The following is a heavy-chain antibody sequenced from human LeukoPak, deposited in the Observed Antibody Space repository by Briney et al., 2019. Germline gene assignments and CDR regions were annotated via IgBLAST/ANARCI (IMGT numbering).Heavy chain of an antibody. CDR1: GGSISTYY. D-gene: IGHD6-19*01. CDR3: ARPSIAVAGTGDFDY. J-gene: IGHJ4*02. Sequence: SETLSLTCTVSGGSISTYYWSWIRQPPGKGLEWIGSIYYSGSTYYNPSLKSRVTISVDTSKNQFSLKLSSVTAADTAVYYCARPSIAVAGTGDFDYWGQGTLVTVSS. V-gene: IGHV4-39*01. CDR2: IYYSGST.